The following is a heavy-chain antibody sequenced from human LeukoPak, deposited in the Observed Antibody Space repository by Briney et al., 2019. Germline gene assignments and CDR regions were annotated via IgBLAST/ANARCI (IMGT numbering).Heavy chain of an antibody. CDR3: AKVRLSYLDS. CDR2: ISDDGTSK. Sequence: PGRSLRLSCGTSGFTSISYGIHWVHQAPGKGLDWVAVISDDGTSKHYADSVKGRFTVSRDSSKNTVYLQMNSLRTEDTAVYFYAKVRLSYLDSWGQGTLVTVSS. CDR1: GFTSISYG. J-gene: IGHJ4*02. V-gene: IGHV3-30*18.